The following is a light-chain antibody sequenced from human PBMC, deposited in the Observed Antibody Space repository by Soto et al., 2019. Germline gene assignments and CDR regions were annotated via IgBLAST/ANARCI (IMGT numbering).Light chain of an antibody. J-gene: IGLJ1*01. V-gene: IGLV2-14*03. Sequence: SPPSLPASVCGSTGQSSTISCTGTSSDVGAYKYVSWHQQHPGKAPKLMIYDVSDRPSGVSDRFYGSKSGKTASLTISGLQAEDEADYYCSSYTGGSTSYVFGTGTKVTV. CDR3: SSYTGGSTSYV. CDR1: SSDVGAYKY. CDR2: DVS.